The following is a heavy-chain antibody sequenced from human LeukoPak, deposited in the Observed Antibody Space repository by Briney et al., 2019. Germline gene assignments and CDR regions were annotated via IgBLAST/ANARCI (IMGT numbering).Heavy chain of an antibody. CDR2: INHSGST. V-gene: IGHV4-34*01. CDR3: ARTRRYLYGGIQNYMDV. D-gene: IGHD4-23*01. J-gene: IGHJ6*03. CDR1: GGSFSGYY. Sequence: SETLSLTCAVYGGSFSGYYWSWIRQPPGKGLEWIGEINHSGSTNYNPSLKSRVTISVDTSKNQFSLKLSSVTAADTAVYYCARTRRYLYGGIQNYMDVWGKGTTVTISS.